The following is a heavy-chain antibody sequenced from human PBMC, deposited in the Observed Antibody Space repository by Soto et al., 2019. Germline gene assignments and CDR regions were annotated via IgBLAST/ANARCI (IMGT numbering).Heavy chain of an antibody. CDR1: GYSFTSYW. Sequence: EVQLVQSGAEVKKPGESLKISCKGSGYSFTSYWIGWVRQMPGKGLEWMGIIYPGDSDTRYSPSFQGQVTISADKSISTAYLQWSSLKASDTAMYYCARNDWSYRELVYFDYWGQGTLVTVSS. CDR3: ARNDWSYRELVYFDY. V-gene: IGHV5-51*03. D-gene: IGHD1-26*01. CDR2: IYPGDSDT. J-gene: IGHJ4*02.